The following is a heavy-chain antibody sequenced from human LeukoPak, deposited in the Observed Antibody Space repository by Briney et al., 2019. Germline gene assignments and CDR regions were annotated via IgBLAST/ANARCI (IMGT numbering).Heavy chain of an antibody. CDR3: ARDRDSDYEWGPYDP. D-gene: IGHD4-11*01. Sequence: SQTLSLTCAISGETVSSSASWNWFRQSPSRGLEWLGRTYYRSKWSSDYAPSVKSRITINADTSRNQFSLHLNSETPEDTAVYFCARDRDSDYEWGPYDPWGQGTLVIVSS. CDR2: TYYRSKWSS. CDR1: GETVSSSAS. J-gene: IGHJ5*02. V-gene: IGHV6-1*01.